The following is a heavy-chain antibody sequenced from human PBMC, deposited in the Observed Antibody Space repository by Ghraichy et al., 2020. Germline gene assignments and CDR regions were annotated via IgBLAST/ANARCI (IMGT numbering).Heavy chain of an antibody. CDR1: GFTFSNYG. CDR3: AKVLTRVVVVVASPLDY. D-gene: IGHD2-15*01. J-gene: IGHJ4*02. Sequence: SLNISCAASGFTFSNYGMYWVRQAPGKGLEWVAIISNDGNIKYYNDSVKGRFTISRDNSKNTLYLQMNSLRADDTAVYYCAKVLTRVVVVVASPLDYWGQGTLVTVSS. V-gene: IGHV3-30*18. CDR2: ISNDGNIK.